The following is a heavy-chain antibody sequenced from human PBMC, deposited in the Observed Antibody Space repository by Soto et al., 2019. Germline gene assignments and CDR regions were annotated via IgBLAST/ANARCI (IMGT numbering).Heavy chain of an antibody. CDR3: AATGPY. J-gene: IGHJ4*02. Sequence: GGSLRLSCAASGFTFSSYGMHWVRQAPGKGLEWVAVIWFDGSNKFYADSVKGRFTISRDNSKNTVSLQMNSLRDEDSAAYYCAATGPYWGQGTLVTVSS. V-gene: IGHV3-33*01. CDR1: GFTFSSYG. CDR2: IWFDGSNK.